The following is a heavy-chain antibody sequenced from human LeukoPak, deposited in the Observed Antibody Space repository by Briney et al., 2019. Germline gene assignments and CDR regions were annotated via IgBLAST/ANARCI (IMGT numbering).Heavy chain of an antibody. D-gene: IGHD3-3*01. J-gene: IGHJ4*02. V-gene: IGHV1-69*04. CDR1: GGTFSSYA. CDR3: ARDRITIFGVVSPFDY. Sequence: GASVKVSCKASGGTFSSYAISWVRQAPGQGLEWMGRIIPILGIANYAQKFQGRVTITADKSTSTAYMELSSLRSEDTAVYYCARDRITIFGVVSPFDYWGQGTLVTVSS. CDR2: IIPILGIA.